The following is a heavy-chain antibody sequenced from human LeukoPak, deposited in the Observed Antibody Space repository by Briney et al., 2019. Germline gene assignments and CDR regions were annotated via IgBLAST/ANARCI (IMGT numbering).Heavy chain of an antibody. CDR3: ARDPEYYYDSSGSYFDY. J-gene: IGHJ4*02. CDR2: IYHSGGT. Sequence: PSETLSLTCTVSGYSINSGYTWGWIRQPPGKGLEWIGNIYHSGGTYYNPSLTSRVTISVDTSKNQFSLKLSSVTAADTAVYYCARDPEYYYDSSGSYFDYWGQGTLVTVSS. D-gene: IGHD3-22*01. V-gene: IGHV4-38-2*02. CDR1: GYSINSGYT.